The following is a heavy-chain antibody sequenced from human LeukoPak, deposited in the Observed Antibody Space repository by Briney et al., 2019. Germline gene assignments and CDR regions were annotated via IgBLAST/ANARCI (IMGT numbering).Heavy chain of an antibody. D-gene: IGHD3-3*01. CDR2: ISYDGSNK. J-gene: IGHJ4*02. V-gene: IGHV3-30-3*01. CDR1: GFTFSSYA. Sequence: QSGRSLRLSCAASGFTFSSYAMHWVRQAPGKGLEWVAVISYDGSNKYYADSVKGRFTISRDNSKNTLYLQMNSLRAEDTAVYYCAKGGDPSLYYFDYWGQGTLVTVSS. CDR3: AKGGDPSLYYFDY.